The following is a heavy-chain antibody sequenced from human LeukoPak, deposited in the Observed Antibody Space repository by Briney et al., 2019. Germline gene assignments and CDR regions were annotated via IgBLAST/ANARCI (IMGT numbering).Heavy chain of an antibody. CDR2: INAGNGNT. CDR1: GYTFTSYG. Sequence: GASVKVSCMASGYTFTSYGISWVRQAPGQRLEWMGWINAGNGNTKYSQKFQGRVTITRDTSASTAYMELSSLRSEDTAVYYCARGRGLYYFDYWGQGTLVTVSS. D-gene: IGHD3/OR15-3a*01. V-gene: IGHV1-3*01. CDR3: ARGRGLYYFDY. J-gene: IGHJ4*02.